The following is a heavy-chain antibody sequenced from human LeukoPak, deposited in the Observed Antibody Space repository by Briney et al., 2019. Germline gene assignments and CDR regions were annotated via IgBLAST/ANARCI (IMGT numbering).Heavy chain of an antibody. V-gene: IGHV3-30*18. CDR3: AKDLFYYDKGGFDY. CDR1: GFTFSSYG. Sequence: GGSLRLSCAASGFTFSSYGLHWVRQAPDKGLEWVAFISYDGSNKFYGDSVKGRFTISRDNSKNTLYLQMNSLRTEDTAVYYCAKDLFYYDKGGFDYWGQGTLATVSS. D-gene: IGHD3-22*01. J-gene: IGHJ4*02. CDR2: ISYDGSNK.